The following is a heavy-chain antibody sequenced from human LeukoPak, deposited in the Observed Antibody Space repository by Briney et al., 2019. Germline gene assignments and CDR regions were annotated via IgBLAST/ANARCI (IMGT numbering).Heavy chain of an antibody. CDR1: GFTFSSYG. V-gene: IGHV3-30*18. CDR2: ISNDGSNK. D-gene: IGHD3-22*01. Sequence: GRSLRLSCAASGFTFSSYGMHWVRQAPGKGLEWVAVISNDGSNKYYADSVKGRFTISRDNSKNTLYLQMNSLRAEDTAVYYCAKEHPDYYDTRTFDYWGQGTLVTVSS. J-gene: IGHJ4*02. CDR3: AKEHPDYYDTRTFDY.